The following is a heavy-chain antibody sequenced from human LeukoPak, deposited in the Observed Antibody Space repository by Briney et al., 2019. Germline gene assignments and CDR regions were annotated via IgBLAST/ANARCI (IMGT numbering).Heavy chain of an antibody. V-gene: IGHV3-11*04. CDR2: IGSRGSAI. Sequence: KPGGSLRLSCATSGFTFSDYYMTWIRQAPGKGLEWVSYIGSRGSAIYNADSVKGRFTISRDNAENSLYLQMNSLRADDTALYYCARSPQGVPAAKPFDYWGQGTQVTVSS. CDR1: GFTFSDYY. D-gene: IGHD2-2*01. J-gene: IGHJ4*02. CDR3: ARSPQGVPAAKPFDY.